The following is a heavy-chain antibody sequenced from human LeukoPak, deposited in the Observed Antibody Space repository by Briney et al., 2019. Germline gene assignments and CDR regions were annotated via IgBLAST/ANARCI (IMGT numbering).Heavy chain of an antibody. D-gene: IGHD1-26*01. CDR1: GFTFRTYW. CDR2: IESDGGST. J-gene: IGHJ4*02. Sequence: GGSLRLSCAASGFTFRTYWMNWVRQAPGKGLVWVSRIESDGGSTSYADSVKGRFTISRDDAENSLYLQMNSLRAEDTAVYYCARGRGGSWWGQGTLVTVSS. V-gene: IGHV3-74*01. CDR3: ARGRGGSW.